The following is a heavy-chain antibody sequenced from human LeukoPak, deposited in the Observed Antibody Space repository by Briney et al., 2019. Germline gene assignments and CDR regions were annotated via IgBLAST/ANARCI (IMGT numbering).Heavy chain of an antibody. CDR3: AKVQDIRAFHI. Sequence: ASVKVSCTASGYTFTGSYLHWVRQAPGQGLEWMGWINPNSGDTNCAQRFQGRVTMTRDTSISTAYMELSRLGSDDTAVYYCAKVQDIRAFHIWGQGTMVTVSS. V-gene: IGHV1-2*02. CDR1: GYTFTGSY. J-gene: IGHJ3*02. D-gene: IGHD2-15*01. CDR2: INPNSGDT.